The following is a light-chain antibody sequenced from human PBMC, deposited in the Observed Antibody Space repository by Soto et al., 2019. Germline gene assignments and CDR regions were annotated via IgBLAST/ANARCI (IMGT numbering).Light chain of an antibody. J-gene: IGKJ3*01. CDR3: QQYGSSPFT. V-gene: IGKV3D-20*01. CDR1: QSVGSTN. Sequence: EIVLTQSPATLSLSPGERATLSCGASQSVGSTNLAWYQQKPGLAPRLLIYDTSSRATGIPDRFSGSGSGTDCTLTISTLEREDLAVDRCQQYGSSPFTFGPGNKVDI. CDR2: DTS.